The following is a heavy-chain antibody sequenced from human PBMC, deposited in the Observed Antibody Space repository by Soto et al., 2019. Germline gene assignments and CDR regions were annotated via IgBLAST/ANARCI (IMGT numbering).Heavy chain of an antibody. V-gene: IGHV3-30-3*01. D-gene: IGHD3-3*01. CDR1: GFTFSSYA. J-gene: IGHJ6*02. CDR2: ISYDGSNK. CDR3: AREGGYDFWSGYYIGPLYYGMDV. Sequence: PGGSLRLSCAASGFTFSSYAMHWVRQAPGKGLEWVAVISYDGSNKYNADSVKGRFTISRDNSKNTLYLQMNSLRAEDTAVYYCAREGGYDFWSGYYIGPLYYGMDVWGQGTTVTVSS.